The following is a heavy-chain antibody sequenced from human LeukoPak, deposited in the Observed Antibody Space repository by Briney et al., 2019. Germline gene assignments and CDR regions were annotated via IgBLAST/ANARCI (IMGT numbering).Heavy chain of an antibody. D-gene: IGHD3-22*01. J-gene: IGHJ3*02. V-gene: IGHV1-18*01. CDR2: ISAYNGNT. CDR1: GYTFTSYG. Sequence: ASVKVSCKASGYTFTSYGISWVRQAPGQGLEWMGLISAYNGNTNYAQKLQGRVTMTTDTSTSTAYMELRSLRSDDTAVYYCARAKYYYDSSGSRTAFDIWGQGTMVTVSS. CDR3: ARAKYYYDSSGSRTAFDI.